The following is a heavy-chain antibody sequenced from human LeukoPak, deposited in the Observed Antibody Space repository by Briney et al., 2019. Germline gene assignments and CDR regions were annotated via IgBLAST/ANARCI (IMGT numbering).Heavy chain of an antibody. CDR1: GYTFTSYA. CDR3: ARDSIVGATTYYYYYYMDV. V-gene: IGHV1-18*01. D-gene: IGHD1-26*01. Sequence: GASVKVSCKASGYTFTSYAISWVRQAPGQGLEWMGWISAYNGNTNYAQKLQGRVTMTTDTSTSTAYMELRSLRSDDTAVYYCARDSIVGATTYYYYYYMDVWGKGTTVTVSS. CDR2: ISAYNGNT. J-gene: IGHJ6*03.